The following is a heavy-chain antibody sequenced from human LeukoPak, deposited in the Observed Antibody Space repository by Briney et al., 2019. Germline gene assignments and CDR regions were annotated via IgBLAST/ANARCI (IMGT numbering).Heavy chain of an antibody. D-gene: IGHD6-13*01. Sequence: SETLSLTRTVSGGSISNYYWSWIRQPAGKGLEWIGRIHTRGSTNYNPFLESRVTISIDKSNNQFSLRLTSVTAADTAVYYCARVPLAAAAFDSWGQGTLVTVSS. CDR1: GGSISNYY. CDR3: ARVPLAAAAFDS. CDR2: IHTRGST. V-gene: IGHV4-4*07. J-gene: IGHJ4*02.